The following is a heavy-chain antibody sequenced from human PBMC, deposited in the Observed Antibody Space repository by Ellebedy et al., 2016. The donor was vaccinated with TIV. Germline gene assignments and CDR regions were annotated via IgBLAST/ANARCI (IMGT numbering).Heavy chain of an antibody. CDR2: IYYSGST. CDR3: ARAYWDGMDV. CDR1: GGSISSSSYY. J-gene: IGHJ6*02. V-gene: IGHV4-31*03. D-gene: IGHD2-8*02. Sequence: MPSETLSLTCTVSGGSISSSSYYWGWIRQPPGKGLEWIGYIYYSGSTYYNPSLKSRVTISVDTSKNQFSLKLSSVTAADTAVYYCARAYWDGMDVWGQGTTVTVSS.